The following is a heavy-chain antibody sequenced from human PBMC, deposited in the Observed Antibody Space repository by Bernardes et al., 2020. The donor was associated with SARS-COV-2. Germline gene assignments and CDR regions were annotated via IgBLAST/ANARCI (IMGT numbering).Heavy chain of an antibody. J-gene: IGHJ6*02. CDR2: IYSGGST. Sequence: GGSLRLSCAASGFTVSSNYMTWVRQAPGKGLEWVSVIYSGGSTFYADSVKGRFTISRDNSKNTLYLQMNSLRDEDTAVSYCARDLYYYGMDVWGQGTTVTVSS. CDR1: GFTVSSNY. CDR3: ARDLYYYGMDV. V-gene: IGHV3-66*01.